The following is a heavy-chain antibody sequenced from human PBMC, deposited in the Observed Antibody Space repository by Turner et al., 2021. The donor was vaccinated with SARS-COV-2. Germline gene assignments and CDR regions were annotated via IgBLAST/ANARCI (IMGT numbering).Heavy chain of an antibody. J-gene: IGHJ4*02. CDR1: GFTFSSYG. CDR3: ARDGGYSGYAYFDY. D-gene: IGHD5-12*01. Sequence: QVQLVESGGGVVQPGRSLRRPCAASGFTFSSYGMHWVRQAPGKGLEWVAVIWYDGSNTYYAASVKGRFTISRDNSQNTLYLQMNSLRAEDTAVYYCARDGGYSGYAYFDYWGQGTLVTVSS. V-gene: IGHV3-33*01. CDR2: IWYDGSNT.